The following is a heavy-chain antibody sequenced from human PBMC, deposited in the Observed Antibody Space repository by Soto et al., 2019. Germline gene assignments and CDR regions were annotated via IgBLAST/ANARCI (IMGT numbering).Heavy chain of an antibody. CDR1: GGSFSGYY. CDR3: ARLTYGDYFDY. J-gene: IGHJ4*02. Sequence: PSETLSLTCAVYGGSFSGYYWSWIRQPPGKGLEWIGYIYYSGSTNYNPSLKSRVTISVDTSKNQFSLKLSSVTAADTAVYYCARLTYGDYFDYWGQGTLVTVSS. CDR2: IYYSGST. V-gene: IGHV4-59*01. D-gene: IGHD4-17*01.